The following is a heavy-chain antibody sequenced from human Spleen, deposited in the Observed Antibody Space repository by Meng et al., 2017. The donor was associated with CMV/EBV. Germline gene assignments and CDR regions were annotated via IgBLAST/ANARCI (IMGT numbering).Heavy chain of an antibody. CDR3: ARVGAAGFGAFDI. V-gene: IGHV4-59*01. D-gene: IGHD2-15*01. J-gene: IGHJ3*02. CDR2: IYHSGTT. Sequence: SETLSLTCTVSGGSIRSYYWGWIRQPPGKGLEWIGYIYHSGTTNYSPSLKSRVTISGDTPKNQFSLKLSSVTAADTAVYYCARVGAAGFGAFDIWGQGTMVTVSS. CDR1: GGSIRSYY.